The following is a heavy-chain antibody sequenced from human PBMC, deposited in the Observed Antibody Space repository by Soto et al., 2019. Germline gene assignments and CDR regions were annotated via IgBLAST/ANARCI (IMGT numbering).Heavy chain of an antibody. V-gene: IGHV4-39*02. Sequence: IRNSGDCRGWKNKPPGKGLEWIGSLYFSGSTYYNPSLKSRVTISVDTSKIHFSLNLSPVTAADTAVYYCARTKGGYCSGGTCPHDYWGQGTLVTV. CDR3: ARTKGGYCSGGTCPHDY. CDR2: LYFSGST. D-gene: IGHD2-15*01. CDR1: IRNSGDC. J-gene: IGHJ4*02.